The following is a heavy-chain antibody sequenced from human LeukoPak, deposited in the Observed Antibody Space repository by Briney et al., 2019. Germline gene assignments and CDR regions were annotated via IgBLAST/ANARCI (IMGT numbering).Heavy chain of an antibody. CDR3: ARHSLGPPPAFDI. V-gene: IGHV4-39*01. Sequence: SETLSLTCTVSGGSISSSSYYWGWIRQPPGKGLEWIGSIYYSGSTYYNPSLKSRVTISVDTSKNQFSLKLSSVTAADTAVYYCARHSLGPPPAFDIWGQGTMVTVSS. CDR1: GGSISSSSYY. CDR2: IYYSGST. D-gene: IGHD7-27*01. J-gene: IGHJ3*02.